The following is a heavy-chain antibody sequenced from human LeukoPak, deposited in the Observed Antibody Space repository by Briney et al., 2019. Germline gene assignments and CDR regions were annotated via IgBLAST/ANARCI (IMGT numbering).Heavy chain of an antibody. V-gene: IGHV3-21*01. CDR3: ARDYQHAFDI. CDR2: ISSSSSYI. Sequence: GGSLRLSCAASGFTFSSYAMSWVRQAPGKGLEWVSSISSSSSYIYYADSVKSRFTISRDNAKNSLDLQMNSLTAEDTAVYYCARDYQHAFDIWGQGTMVTVSS. J-gene: IGHJ3*02. D-gene: IGHD2-2*01. CDR1: GFTFSSYA.